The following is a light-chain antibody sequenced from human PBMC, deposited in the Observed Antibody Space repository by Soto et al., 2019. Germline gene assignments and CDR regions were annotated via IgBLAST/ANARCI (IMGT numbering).Light chain of an antibody. J-gene: IGKJ5*01. Sequence: DIVMTQSPLSLPVTPGEPASISCRSSLSLLHSNGYNYLDWYLQKPGQSPQLLIYLGSNRASGVPDRFSGSGSGTEFTLRISRVEAEDVGVYYCMQALQTGTFGQGTRLEIK. CDR2: LGS. CDR3: MQALQTGT. V-gene: IGKV2-28*01. CDR1: LSLLHSNGYNY.